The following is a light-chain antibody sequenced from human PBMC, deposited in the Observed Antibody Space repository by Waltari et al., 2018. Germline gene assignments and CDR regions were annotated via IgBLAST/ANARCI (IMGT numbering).Light chain of an antibody. CDR1: QNVLYRSNNKNY. V-gene: IGKV4-1*01. CDR2: WAS. CDR3: HQYYATPPDGKT. J-gene: IGKJ1*01. Sequence: DIVMTQSPDSLAVSLGERATIHCTSSQNVLYRSNNKNYLAWYPQKAGQPPKLLIYWASTRESGVPDRFSGSGSGTDFTLTISSLQAEDVAVYYCHQYYATPPDGKTFGQGTKVEIK.